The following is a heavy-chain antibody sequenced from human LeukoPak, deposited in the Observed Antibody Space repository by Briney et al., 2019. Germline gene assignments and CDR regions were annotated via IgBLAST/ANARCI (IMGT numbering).Heavy chain of an antibody. V-gene: IGHV3-74*01. CDR1: GFTFSNYW. J-gene: IGHJ6*02. D-gene: IGHD2-2*01. CDR3: VRDYQFIQEV. Sequence: PGGSLRLSCVASGFTFSNYWMLWVRQAPGKGLMWVSLISTDGKSTRYAESVKGRFTISRDNAKNALYLQMDILRVEDTAHYFCVRDYQFIQEVWGQGTTVTVSS. CDR2: ISTDGKST.